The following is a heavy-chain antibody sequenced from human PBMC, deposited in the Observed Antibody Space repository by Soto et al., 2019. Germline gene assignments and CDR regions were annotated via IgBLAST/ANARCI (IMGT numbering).Heavy chain of an antibody. Sequence: ASETLSVTCTVSGASISGFYWSWIRKSAGKGLEWIGRIYATGTTDYNPSLKSRVMMSVDTSKKQFSLKLRSVTAADTAVYYCVRDGTKTLRDWFDPWGHGISVTVSS. CDR2: IYATGTT. V-gene: IGHV4-4*07. CDR3: VRDGTKTLRDWFDP. J-gene: IGHJ5*02. CDR1: GASISGFY. D-gene: IGHD1-1*01.